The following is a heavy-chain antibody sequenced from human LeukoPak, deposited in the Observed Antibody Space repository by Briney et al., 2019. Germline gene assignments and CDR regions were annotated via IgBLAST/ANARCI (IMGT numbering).Heavy chain of an antibody. V-gene: IGHV3-30*18. CDR2: ISFDATNK. CDR3: AKGGGWLYYFDY. CDR1: GFTFSSYG. J-gene: IGHJ4*02. D-gene: IGHD6-19*01. Sequence: GRSLRLSCAAPGFTFSSYGMHWVRQAPGKGLEWVAVISFDATNKYYADSVKGRFTISRDNSKNTLYLQMNSLRDEDTAVYYCAKGGGWLYYFDYWGQGTLVTVSS.